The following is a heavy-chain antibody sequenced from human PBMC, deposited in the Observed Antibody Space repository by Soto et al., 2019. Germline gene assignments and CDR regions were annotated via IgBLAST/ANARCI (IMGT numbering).Heavy chain of an antibody. CDR2: IYYSGST. J-gene: IGHJ4*02. CDR1: GGSISSSSYY. V-gene: IGHV4-39*01. Sequence: SETLSLTCTVSGGSISSSSYYWGWIRQPPGKGLEWIGSIYYSGSTYYTPSLNSRVTISVDTSKNQFSLKLSSVTAADTAVYYCARDVAVAGGTMYYLDYWGQGTLVTVSS. CDR3: ARDVAVAGGTMYYLDY. D-gene: IGHD6-19*01.